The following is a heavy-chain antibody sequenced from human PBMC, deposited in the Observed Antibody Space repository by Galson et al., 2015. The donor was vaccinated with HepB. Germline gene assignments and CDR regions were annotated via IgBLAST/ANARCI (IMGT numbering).Heavy chain of an antibody. V-gene: IGHV4-34*01. CDR3: ARRITLDI. Sequence: SETLSLTCAVYGGSFSGYYWSWIRQPPGKGLEWIGEINHSGSTNYNPSLKSRVTISVDTSKNQFSLKLSSVTAADTAVYYCARRITLDIWGQGTMVTVSS. CDR2: INHSGST. J-gene: IGHJ3*02. CDR1: GGSFSGYY.